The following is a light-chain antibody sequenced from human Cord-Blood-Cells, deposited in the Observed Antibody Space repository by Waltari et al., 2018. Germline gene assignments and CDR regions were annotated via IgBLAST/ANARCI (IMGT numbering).Light chain of an antibody. Sequence: QSALTKPAPVSGSPRQSITIPCTGTISAVGGYNYVPWSQQHPGKAPKLMIYDVSNRPSGVSNRFSGSKSGNTASLTISGLQAEDEADYYCSSYTSSSTYVFGTGTKVTVL. CDR3: SSYTSSSTYV. CDR2: DVS. CDR1: ISAVGGYNY. J-gene: IGLJ1*01. V-gene: IGLV2-14*01.